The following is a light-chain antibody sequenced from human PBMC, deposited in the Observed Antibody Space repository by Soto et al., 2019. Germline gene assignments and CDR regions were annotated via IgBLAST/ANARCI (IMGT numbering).Light chain of an antibody. J-gene: IGKJ5*01. CDR1: PSVSGSN. CDR3: QQRWNWIT. CDR2: GES. Sequence: EIVLTQSPGTLSLSPGGRSTLSCRASPSVSGSNLAWYQQKPGQAPRLVIYGESTRATGVPAKVSGSGSGTEFTLTISRLEPEDFAVYYCQQRWNWITVGQGTRLEIK. V-gene: IGKV3D-20*02.